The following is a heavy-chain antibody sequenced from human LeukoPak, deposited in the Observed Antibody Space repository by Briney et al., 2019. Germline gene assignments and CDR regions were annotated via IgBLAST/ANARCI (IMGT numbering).Heavy chain of an antibody. J-gene: IGHJ4*02. CDR1: GGSISGYY. Sequence: SETLSLTCTVSGGSISGYYWSWIRRPPGKGLEWIGYIYYSGSTNYNPSLKSRVIISVDTSKNQFSLKLSSVTAADTAVYYCARVSKTQVVTAVPFDYWGQGTLVTDSS. D-gene: IGHD2-21*02. CDR3: ARVSKTQVVTAVPFDY. V-gene: IGHV4-59*12. CDR2: IYYSGST.